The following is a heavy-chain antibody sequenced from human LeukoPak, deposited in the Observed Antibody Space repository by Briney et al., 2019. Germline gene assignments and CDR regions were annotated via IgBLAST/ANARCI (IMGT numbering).Heavy chain of an antibody. V-gene: IGHV1-18*01. CDR1: GYTFTSYG. CDR3: ARVDYYGSGSYL. Sequence: ASMKVSCKASGYTFTSYGISWVRQASGQGLEWMGWISGYNGNTNYAQKLQGRVTMTTDTSTSTAYMELRSLRSDDTAVYYCARVDYYGSGSYLWGQGTLVTVSS. D-gene: IGHD3-10*01. J-gene: IGHJ4*02. CDR2: ISGYNGNT.